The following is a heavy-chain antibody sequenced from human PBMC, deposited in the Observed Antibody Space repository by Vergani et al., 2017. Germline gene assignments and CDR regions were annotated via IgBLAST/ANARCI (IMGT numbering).Heavy chain of an antibody. Sequence: QVQLVESGGGVVQPGRSLRLSCAASGFTFSSYAMHWVRQAPGKGLEWVAVISYDGSNKYYADSVKGRFTISRDNSKNTLYLQMNSLRAEDTAVYYCARDTKTLRFVIYYMDVWGKGTTVTVSS. V-gene: IGHV3-30-3*01. CDR3: ARDTKTLRFVIYYMDV. D-gene: IGHD4-17*01. CDR1: GFTFSSYA. J-gene: IGHJ6*03. CDR2: ISYDGSNK.